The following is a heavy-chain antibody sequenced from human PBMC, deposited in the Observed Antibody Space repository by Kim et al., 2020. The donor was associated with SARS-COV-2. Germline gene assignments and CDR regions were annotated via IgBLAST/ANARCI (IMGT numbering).Heavy chain of an antibody. J-gene: IGHJ4*02. V-gene: IGHV3-48*02. CDR3: ARDPGAEFFFDN. Sequence: GSLRLSCAASGFTFTSHSMNWVRLAPGKGLEWVAYIDVSSSTIYYANSVRGRFTISRDNARNLVFLQMNNLGDDDTAMYYCARDPGAEFFFDNWGQGTL. CDR2: IDVSSSTI. CDR1: GFTFTSHS. D-gene: IGHD1-26*01.